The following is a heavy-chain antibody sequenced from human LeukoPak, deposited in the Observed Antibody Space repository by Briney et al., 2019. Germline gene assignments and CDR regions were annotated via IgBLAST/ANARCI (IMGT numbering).Heavy chain of an antibody. CDR3: ATSPDSVLFDY. CDR1: GGSISSYY. J-gene: IGHJ4*02. CDR2: IHYSGSA. D-gene: IGHD2-21*01. V-gene: IGHV4-59*01. Sequence: ASETLSLTCTVSGGSISSYYWSWIGQPPGKGLEWIGYIHYSGSANYNPSLKSRVTISVDTSKNQFSLRLSSVTAADTAVYYCATSPDSVLFDYWGQGTLVTVSS.